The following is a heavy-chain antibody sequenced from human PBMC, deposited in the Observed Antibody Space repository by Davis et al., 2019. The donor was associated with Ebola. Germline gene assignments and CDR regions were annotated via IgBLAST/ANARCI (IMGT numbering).Heavy chain of an antibody. CDR1: GGSISSSNW. J-gene: IGHJ4*02. CDR2: IYHSGST. V-gene: IGHV4-4*02. CDR3: ATGWYCSGGSCLDY. Sequence: SETLSLTCAVSGGSISSSNWWRWVRQPPGKGLEWIGEIYHSGSTNYNPSLKSRVTISVDKSKNQFSLKLSSVTAADTAVYYCATGWYCSGGSCLDYWGQGILVTVSS. D-gene: IGHD2-15*01.